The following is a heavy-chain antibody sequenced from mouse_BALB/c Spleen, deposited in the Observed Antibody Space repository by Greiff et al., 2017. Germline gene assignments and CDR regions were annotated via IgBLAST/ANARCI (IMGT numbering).Heavy chain of an antibody. CDR3: ARRGDYRYDDY. D-gene: IGHD2-14*01. J-gene: IGHJ2*01. Sequence: EVKLVESGGDLVKPGGSLKLSCAASGFTFSSYGMSWVRQTPDKRLEWVATISSGGSYTYYPDSVKGRFAISRDNAKNTLYLQMSSLKSEDTAMYYCARRGDYRYDDYWGQGTTLTVSS. V-gene: IGHV5-6*02. CDR2: ISSGGSYT. CDR1: GFTFSSYG.